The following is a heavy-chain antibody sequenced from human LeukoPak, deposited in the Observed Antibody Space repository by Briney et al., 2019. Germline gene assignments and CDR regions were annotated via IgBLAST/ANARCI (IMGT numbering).Heavy chain of an antibody. CDR2: ISHDGSYK. D-gene: IGHD4/OR15-4a*01. V-gene: IGHV3-30*18. J-gene: IGHJ4*02. Sequence: GGSLRLSCVASGFSFSKFGMHWVRQAAGKGMEWVAVISHDGSYKYYADSVKGRFTISRDNSRNTLYLQISSLRADDTAVYYCAKVLSSVTPVYWGQGTLVTVSS. CDR3: AKVLSSVTPVY. CDR1: GFSFSKFG.